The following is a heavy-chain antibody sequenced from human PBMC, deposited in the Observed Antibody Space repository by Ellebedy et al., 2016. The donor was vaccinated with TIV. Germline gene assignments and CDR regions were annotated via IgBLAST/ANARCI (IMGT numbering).Heavy chain of an antibody. CDR2: IRQDGSEK. V-gene: IGHV3-7*01. J-gene: IGHJ4*02. CDR1: GFTFSTYS. D-gene: IGHD4-17*01. Sequence: PGGSLRLSCVASGFTFSTYSMNWVRQAPGKGLECVANIRQDGSEKSYVDSVKGRFTISRDNAKNSLHLQMNGLRAEDAAVYYCARHTDYALDYWGQGALVTVSS. CDR3: ARHTDYALDY.